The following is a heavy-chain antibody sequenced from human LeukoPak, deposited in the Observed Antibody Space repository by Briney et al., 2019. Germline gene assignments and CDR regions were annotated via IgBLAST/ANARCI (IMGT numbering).Heavy chain of an antibody. V-gene: IGHV4-34*01. D-gene: IGHD2-2*02. CDR1: GGSFSGYY. CDR2: INHSGST. CDR3: ARGLIVVVPAAITGWFDP. J-gene: IGHJ5*02. Sequence: SETLSLTCAVYGGSFSGYYWSWIRQPPGKGLEWIGEINHSGSTNYNPSLKSRVTISVDTSKNQFSLKLSSVTAADTAVYYCARGLIVVVPAAITGWFDPRGQGTLVTVSS.